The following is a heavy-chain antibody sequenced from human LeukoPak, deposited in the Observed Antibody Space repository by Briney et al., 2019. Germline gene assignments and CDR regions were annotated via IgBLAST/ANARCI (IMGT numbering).Heavy chain of an antibody. CDR1: GFTFSSYA. CDR2: ISGSGGST. CDR3: AGYYYDSSGYYYKDY. Sequence: GGSLRLSCAASGFTFSSYAMSWVRQAPGKGLEWVSAISGSGGSTYYADSVKGRFTISRDNSKNTLYLQMNSLRAEDTAVYYCAGYYYDSSGYYYKDYWGQGTLVTVSP. J-gene: IGHJ4*02. V-gene: IGHV3-23*01. D-gene: IGHD3-22*01.